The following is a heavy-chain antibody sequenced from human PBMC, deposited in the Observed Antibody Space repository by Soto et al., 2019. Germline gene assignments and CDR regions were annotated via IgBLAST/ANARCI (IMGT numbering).Heavy chain of an antibody. D-gene: IGHD2-21*02. V-gene: IGHV5-51*01. Sequence: PGESLKISCKGSGYSFTSYWIGWVRQMPGKGLEWMGIIYPGDSDTRYSPSFQGQVTISADKSISTAYLQWSSLKASDTAMYYCARHGVVTHAWYGMDVWGQGTTVTVSS. J-gene: IGHJ6*02. CDR3: ARHGVVTHAWYGMDV. CDR2: IYPGDSDT. CDR1: GYSFTSYW.